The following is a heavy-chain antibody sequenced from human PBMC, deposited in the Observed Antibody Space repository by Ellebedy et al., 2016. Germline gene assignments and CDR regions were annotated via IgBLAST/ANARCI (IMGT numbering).Heavy chain of an antibody. CDR3: VRGRSGYDMWY. CDR1: GYTFTTYG. Sequence: ASVKVSCKASGYTFTTYGITWVRQAPGQGLEWMGWISAYHGNTNYAQKLQGRVTMTTDASTSTAYMELRSLRSDDTAVYYCVRGRSGYDMWYWGQGTLVTVSS. D-gene: IGHD5-12*01. CDR2: ISAYHGNT. V-gene: IGHV1-18*01. J-gene: IGHJ4*02.